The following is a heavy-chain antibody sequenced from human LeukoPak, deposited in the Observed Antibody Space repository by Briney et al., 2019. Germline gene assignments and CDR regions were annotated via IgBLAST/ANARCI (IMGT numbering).Heavy chain of an antibody. V-gene: IGHV4-59*04. CDR2: IFYSGGT. CDR1: GGSISSYY. CDR3: AKSNGYGLVDI. D-gene: IGHD3-10*01. Sequence: PSETLSLTCTVSGGSISSYYWSWIRLPPRKGLEWIGNIFYSGGTYYNQSLQSRVTISLDTSRNQFSLKLNSVTAADTAVYYCAKSNGYGLVDIWGQGTMVTVSS. J-gene: IGHJ3*02.